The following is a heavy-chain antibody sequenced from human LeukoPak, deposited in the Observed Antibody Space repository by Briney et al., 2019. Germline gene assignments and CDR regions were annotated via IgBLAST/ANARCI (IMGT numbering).Heavy chain of an antibody. J-gene: IGHJ4*02. CDR3: ARGLLRGYSGYDMKYYFDY. D-gene: IGHD5-12*01. Sequence: SETLSLTCAVYGGSFSGYYWSRIRQPPGKGLEWIGEINHSGSTNYNPSLKSRVTISADTSKNQFSLKLSSVTAADTAVYYCARGLLRGYSGYDMKYYFDYWGQGTLVTVSS. CDR2: INHSGST. V-gene: IGHV4-34*01. CDR1: GGSFSGYY.